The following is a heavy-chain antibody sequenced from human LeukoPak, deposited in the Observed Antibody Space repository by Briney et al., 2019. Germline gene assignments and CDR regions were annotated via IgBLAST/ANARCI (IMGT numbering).Heavy chain of an antibody. D-gene: IGHD2-2*02. Sequence: GASVKVSCKASGYTFTSYGISWVRQAPGQGLEWMGWISAYNGNTNYAQKLQGRVTMTTDTSTSTAYMELRSLRSDDTAVYYCASAQYCSSTSCYTGQDHYYYGMDVWGQGTTVTVSS. CDR3: ASAQYCSSTSCYTGQDHYYYGMDV. J-gene: IGHJ6*02. CDR2: ISAYNGNT. CDR1: GYTFTSYG. V-gene: IGHV1-18*01.